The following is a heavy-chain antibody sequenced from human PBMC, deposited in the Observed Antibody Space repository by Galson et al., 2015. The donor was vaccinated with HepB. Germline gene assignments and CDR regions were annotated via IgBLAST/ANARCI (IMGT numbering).Heavy chain of an antibody. CDR1: GFTVSSNY. CDR2: IYSGGST. V-gene: IGHV3-53*04. CDR3: ARAADDSRYLDAFDI. J-gene: IGHJ3*02. D-gene: IGHD3-22*01. Sequence: LRLSCAASGFTVSSNYMSWVRQAPGKGLEWVSVIYSGGSTYYADSVKGRFTISRHNSKNTLYLQMNSLRAEDTAVYYCARAADDSRYLDAFDIWGQGTMVTVSS.